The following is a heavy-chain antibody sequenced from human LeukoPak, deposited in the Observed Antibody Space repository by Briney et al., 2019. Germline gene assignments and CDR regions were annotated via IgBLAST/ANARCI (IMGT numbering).Heavy chain of an antibody. CDR3: ASDYGGY. D-gene: IGHD4-17*01. CDR2: ISGSGGST. CDR1: GFTFSSYA. V-gene: IGHV3-23*01. Sequence: GGSLRLSCAASGFTFSSYAMSWVRQAPGKGLGWASAISGSGGSTYYADSVKGRFTISRDNAKNSLYLQMNSLRAEDTAVYYCASDYGGYWGQGTLVTVSS. J-gene: IGHJ4*02.